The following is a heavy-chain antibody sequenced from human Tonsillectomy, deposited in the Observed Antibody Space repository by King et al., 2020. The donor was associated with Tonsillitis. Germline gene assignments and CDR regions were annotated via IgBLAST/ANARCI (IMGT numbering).Heavy chain of an antibody. D-gene: IGHD6-13*01. Sequence: VQLVQSGGGLVQPGGSLRLSCAASGFTFISYAMSWVRQAPGKGLEWVSVIYSGGSSTYYADSVKGRFTISRDNSKNTLYLQMNSLRAEDTAVYYCAKDQVSVAAADTEGAFDIWGQGTMVTVSS. CDR2: IYSGGSST. CDR1: GFTFISYA. CDR3: AKDQVSVAAADTEGAFDI. V-gene: IGHV3-23*03. J-gene: IGHJ3*02.